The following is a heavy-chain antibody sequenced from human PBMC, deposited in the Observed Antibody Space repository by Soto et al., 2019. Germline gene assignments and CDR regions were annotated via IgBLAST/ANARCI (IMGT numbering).Heavy chain of an antibody. CDR3: AKISLGYSSSPGGVDLDY. D-gene: IGHD6-13*01. CDR2: ISYDGSNK. Sequence: QVQLVESGGGLVKPGGSLRLSCAASGFTFSSYGMHWVRQAPGKGLEWVAVISYDGSNKYYADSVKGRFTISRDNSKNTLYLQINSLRAEDTAVYSCAKISLGYSSSPGGVDLDYWGQGTLVTVSS. J-gene: IGHJ4*02. V-gene: IGHV3-30*18. CDR1: GFTFSSYG.